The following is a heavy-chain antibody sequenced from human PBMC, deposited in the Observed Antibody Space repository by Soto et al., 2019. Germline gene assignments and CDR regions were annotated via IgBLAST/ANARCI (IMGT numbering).Heavy chain of an antibody. CDR1: GGSISSGDYY. J-gene: IGHJ5*02. CDR2: IYYSGTT. Sequence: PSETLSLTCTVSGGSISSGDYYWSWIRQPPGKGLEWIGYIYYSGTTSYNPSLKSRVTLSLETSKSQFSLRLSSVTASVTAVYYCARLGEYYQSLDPWGQGTLVTVSS. V-gene: IGHV4-30-4*01. D-gene: IGHD2-2*01. CDR3: ARLGEYYQSLDP.